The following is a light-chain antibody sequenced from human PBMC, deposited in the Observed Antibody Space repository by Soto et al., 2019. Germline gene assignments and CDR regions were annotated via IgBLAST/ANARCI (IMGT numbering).Light chain of an antibody. V-gene: IGKV3D-15*01. CDR1: QTVTSGY. J-gene: IGKJ2*01. CDR2: GVS. Sequence: EIVFTQSPDTLSLSPGERATLSCRASQTVTSGYLAWYQQKTGQAPRLLIYGVSTGATGIPDRFSGSGFGTEFTLTISSLQSEDSAVYYCQQYNNGPPYTFGQGTKVDIK. CDR3: QQYNNGPPYT.